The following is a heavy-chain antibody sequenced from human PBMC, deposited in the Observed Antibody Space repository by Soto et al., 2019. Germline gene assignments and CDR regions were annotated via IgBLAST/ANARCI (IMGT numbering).Heavy chain of an antibody. D-gene: IGHD6-13*01. CDR1: GGTFSSYA. V-gene: IGHV1-69*13. J-gene: IGHJ6*02. Sequence: SVKVSCKASGGTFSSYAISWVRQAPGQGLEWMGGIIPIFGTANYAQKFQGRVTITADESTSTAYMELSSLRSEDTAVYYCASPAAAASWGYYYYYGMDVWGQGTRVTVSS. CDR2: IIPIFGTA. CDR3: ASPAAAASWGYYYYYGMDV.